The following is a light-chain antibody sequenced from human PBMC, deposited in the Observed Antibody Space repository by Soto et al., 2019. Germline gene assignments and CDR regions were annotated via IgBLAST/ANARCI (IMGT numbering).Light chain of an antibody. CDR3: CSFAGSATWV. J-gene: IGLJ3*02. CDR2: DVD. V-gene: IGLV2-11*01. CDR1: SSDVGGYNL. Sequence: QSALTQPRSVSGSPGQSVTISCTGTSSDVGGYNLVSWYKQHPGKAPKLMIYDVDKRPSGVPDRFSGSKFGNTASLTISGLQAEDEADYYCCSFAGSATWVFGGWTKLTVL.